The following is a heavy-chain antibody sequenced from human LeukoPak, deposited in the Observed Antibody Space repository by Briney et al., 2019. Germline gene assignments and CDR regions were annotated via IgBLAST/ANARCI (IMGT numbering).Heavy chain of an antibody. D-gene: IGHD1-26*01. V-gene: IGHV5-51*01. J-gene: IGHJ6*03. Sequence: GASLKISCKGSGYMFTSYWIGWVRQMPGKGLEWMAIIYPGDSDTRYSPSFQGQVTISTDKSINTAYLQWSSLQASHTAMYYCAVFSVRGGEPFYYMDVWGNGTTV. CDR2: IYPGDSDT. CDR3: AVFSVRGGEPFYYMDV. CDR1: GYMFTSYW.